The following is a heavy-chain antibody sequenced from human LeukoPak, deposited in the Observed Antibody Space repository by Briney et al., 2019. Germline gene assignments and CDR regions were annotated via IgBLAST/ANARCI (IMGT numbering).Heavy chain of an antibody. CDR3: ARGGAAITSAFDI. D-gene: IGHD2-2*01. Sequence: GGSLRLSCAASGFTFSSYSMNWVRQAPGKGLEWVSSISSSSSYIYYADSVKGRFTISRDNAKNSLYLQMNSLGAEDTAVYYCARGGAAITSAFDIWGQGTMVTVSS. J-gene: IGHJ3*02. V-gene: IGHV3-21*01. CDR2: ISSSSSYI. CDR1: GFTFSSYS.